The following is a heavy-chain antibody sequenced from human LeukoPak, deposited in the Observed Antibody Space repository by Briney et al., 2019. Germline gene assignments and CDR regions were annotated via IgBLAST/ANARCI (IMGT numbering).Heavy chain of an antibody. CDR1: GYTFTSYG. CDR2: ISAYNGNT. V-gene: IGHV1-18*01. CDR3: ARDPGRARIQLWDGISDY. Sequence: VASVKVSCKASGYTFTSYGISWVRQAPGQGLEWMGWISAYNGNTNYAQKLQGRVTMTTDTSTSTAYMELRSLRSEDTAVYYCARDPGRARIQLWDGISDYWGQGTLVTVSS. D-gene: IGHD5-18*01. J-gene: IGHJ4*02.